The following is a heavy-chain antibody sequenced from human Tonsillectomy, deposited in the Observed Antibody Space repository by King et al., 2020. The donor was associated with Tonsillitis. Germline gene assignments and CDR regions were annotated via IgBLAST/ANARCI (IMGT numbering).Heavy chain of an antibody. CDR1: GFTFSGSA. J-gene: IGHJ4*02. Sequence: VQLVESGGGLVQPGGSLKLSCAASGFTFSGSAMHWVRQASGKGLEWVGRIRSKGNNYATTYAESVRGRFIISRDDEQDTAYLQMNRLKNDDTAVYYCVTPLEAGGRRWGQGTLVTVSS. D-gene: IGHD1-26*01. CDR3: VTPLEAGGRR. CDR2: IRSKGNNYAT. V-gene: IGHV3-73*02.